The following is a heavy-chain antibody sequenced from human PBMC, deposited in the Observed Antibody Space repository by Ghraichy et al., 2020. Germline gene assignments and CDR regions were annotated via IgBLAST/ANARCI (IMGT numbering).Heavy chain of an antibody. J-gene: IGHJ6*02. Sequence: GGSRRLSCAASGFTFSSYVMSWVRQAPGKGLEWVSAISGSGGSTYYADSVKGRFTISRDNSKNTLYLQMNSLRAEDTAVYYCAKSTYYYDSSGPVDGMDVWGQGTTVTVSS. V-gene: IGHV3-23*01. CDR2: ISGSGGST. D-gene: IGHD3-22*01. CDR1: GFTFSSYV. CDR3: AKSTYYYDSSGPVDGMDV.